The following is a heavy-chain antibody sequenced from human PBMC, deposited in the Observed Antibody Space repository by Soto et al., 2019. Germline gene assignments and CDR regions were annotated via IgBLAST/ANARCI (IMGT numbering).Heavy chain of an antibody. J-gene: IGHJ5*02. D-gene: IGHD6-19*01. CDR3: ARDRLGRGIAVAVFDP. Sequence: QVQLVQSGAEVKKPGSSVKVSCKASGGPFSSYAISWVRQAPGQGLEWMGGIIPIFGTANYAQKFQGRVTITADESTSTAYRELSSLRSEDTAVYYCARDRLGRGIAVAVFDPWGQGTLVTVSS. V-gene: IGHV1-69*01. CDR1: GGPFSSYA. CDR2: IIPIFGTA.